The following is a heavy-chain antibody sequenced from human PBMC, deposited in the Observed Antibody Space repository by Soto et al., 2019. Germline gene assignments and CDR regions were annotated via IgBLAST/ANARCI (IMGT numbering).Heavy chain of an antibody. CDR2: IIPILGIA. CDR3: ARGRGGRGDY. Sequence: QVQLVQSGAEVKKPGSSVKVSCKASGATFSSYTINWVRQAPGQGLEWMGMIIPILGIANYAQKFQDRVTITADKSTSTAYMELSSLRSEDTAVYYCARGRGGRGDYWGQGTLVTVSS. D-gene: IGHD2-15*01. J-gene: IGHJ4*02. CDR1: GATFSSYT. V-gene: IGHV1-69*02.